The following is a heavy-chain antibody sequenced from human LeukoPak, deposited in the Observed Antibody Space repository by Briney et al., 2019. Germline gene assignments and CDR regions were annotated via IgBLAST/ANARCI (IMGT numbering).Heavy chain of an antibody. V-gene: IGHV3-7*01. CDR1: GFTFSSYW. CDR3: ARTGGYCSGGSCYPPSV. J-gene: IGHJ6*02. Sequence: GSLRLSCAASGFTFSSYWMSWVRQAPGKGLEWVANINQDGSEKYSVDSVKGRFTISRDNAKNSLYLQMNSLRAEDTAVYYCARTGGYCSGGSCYPPSVWGQGTTVTVSS. CDR2: INQDGSEK. D-gene: IGHD2-15*01.